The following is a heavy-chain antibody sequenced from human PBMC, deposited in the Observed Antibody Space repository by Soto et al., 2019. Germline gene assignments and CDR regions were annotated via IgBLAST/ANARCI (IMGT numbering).Heavy chain of an antibody. CDR3: ATEGSGSNVAPPTGSYYYYGMDV. V-gene: IGHV3-30-3*01. Sequence: GGSLRLSCAASGFTFSSYAMHWVRQAPGKGLEWVAVISYDGSNKYYADSVKGRFTISRDNSKNTLYLQMNSRRAEDTAVYYCATEGSGSNVAPPTGSYYYYGMDVWGQGTTVTVSS. D-gene: IGHD3-10*01. J-gene: IGHJ6*02. CDR2: ISYDGSNK. CDR1: GFTFSSYA.